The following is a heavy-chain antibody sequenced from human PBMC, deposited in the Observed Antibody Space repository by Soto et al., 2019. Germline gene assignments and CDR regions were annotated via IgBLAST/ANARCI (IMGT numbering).Heavy chain of an antibody. Sequence: TGGARRLSCVASGFSFTTYVMHWVRQAPGKGLEWVAVISHDGSYKYYGDAVKGRFTISRDTSKNAVYLEMNSLRPEDTAVYYCAKGLLAIVGTTLPRDAFNIWGQGTMVTVSS. CDR1: GFSFTTYV. CDR3: AKGLLAIVGTTLPRDAFNI. CDR2: ISHDGSYK. J-gene: IGHJ3*02. D-gene: IGHD1-26*01. V-gene: IGHV3-30*18.